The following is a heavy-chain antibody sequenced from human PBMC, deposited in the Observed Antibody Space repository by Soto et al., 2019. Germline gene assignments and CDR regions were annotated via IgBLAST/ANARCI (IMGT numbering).Heavy chain of an antibody. D-gene: IGHD5-18*01. CDR1: GFTFSYYN. V-gene: IGHV3-23*01. CDR3: AKDFGYNYGYDAFDI. J-gene: IGHJ3*02. Sequence: GGSLRLSCAASGFTFSYYNMNWVRQAPGKGLEWVSCVSGSGGSTYCVDSAKGRFTISRDNSKNTLYLQMNSLRAEDTAVYYCAKDFGYNYGYDAFDIWGQGTMVTVSS. CDR2: VSGSGGST.